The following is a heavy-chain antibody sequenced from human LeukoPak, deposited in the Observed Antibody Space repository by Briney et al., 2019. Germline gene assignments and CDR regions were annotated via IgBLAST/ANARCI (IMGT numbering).Heavy chain of an antibody. V-gene: IGHV4-34*01. J-gene: IGHJ5*02. CDR1: GGSFSGYY. Sequence: SETLSLTCAVYGGSFSGYYWSWIRQPPGKGLEWIGEINHSGSTNYNPSLKSRVTISVDTSKNQFSLKLSSVTAADTAVYYCARDSRTLKYSRAGGPLFDPWGQGTLVTVSS. CDR3: ARDSRTLKYSRAGGPLFDP. CDR2: INHSGST. D-gene: IGHD6-6*01.